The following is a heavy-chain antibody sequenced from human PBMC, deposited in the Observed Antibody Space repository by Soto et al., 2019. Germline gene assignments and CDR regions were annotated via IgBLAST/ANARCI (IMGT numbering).Heavy chain of an antibody. V-gene: IGHV3-33*01. CDR2: IWYDGSNK. Sequence: PGGSLRLSCAASGFTFSSYGMHWARQAPGKGLEWVAVIWYDGSNKYYADSVKGRFTISRDNSKNTLYLQMDSLRAEDTAVYYCARVIAVAGPLDYWGQGTLVTVSS. CDR1: GFTFSSYG. D-gene: IGHD6-19*01. CDR3: ARVIAVAGPLDY. J-gene: IGHJ4*02.